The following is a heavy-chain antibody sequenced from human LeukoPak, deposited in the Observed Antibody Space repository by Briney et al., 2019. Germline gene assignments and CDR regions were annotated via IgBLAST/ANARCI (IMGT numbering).Heavy chain of an antibody. CDR3: AREGYRYCTTTNCALYGMDV. CDR1: GFTFSDYY. CDR2: ISSDSTTI. V-gene: IGHV3-11*01. D-gene: IGHD2-2*01. Sequence: GGSLRLSCAASGFTFSDYYMSWIRQAPGEGLDWVSYISSDSTTIYYADSVKGRFTISRDNAKNSLFLQMNSLRAEDSGLYYCAREGYRYCTTTNCALYGMDVWGQGTTVTVSS. J-gene: IGHJ6*02.